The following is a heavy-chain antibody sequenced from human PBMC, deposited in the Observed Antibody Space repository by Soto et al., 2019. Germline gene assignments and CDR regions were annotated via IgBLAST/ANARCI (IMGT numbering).Heavy chain of an antibody. J-gene: IGHJ5*02. CDR1: GYTFTDNH. V-gene: IGHV1-2*02. CDR2: INPKSGDT. CDR3: ARKQHGDYIRWWLDP. Sequence: ASVKVSCKASGYTFTDNHVHWLRRAPGQDFEWMGWINPKSGDTKYAQKFQGRVTMTRDTSIDTAYMEVTSLTSDDTATYYCARKQHGDYIRWWLDPWGQGTLVTVYS. D-gene: IGHD4-17*01.